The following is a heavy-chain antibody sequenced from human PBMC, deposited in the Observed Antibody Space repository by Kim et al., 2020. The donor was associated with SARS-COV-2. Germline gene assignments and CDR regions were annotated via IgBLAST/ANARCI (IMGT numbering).Heavy chain of an antibody. V-gene: IGHV3-21*05. J-gene: IGHJ4*02. D-gene: IGHD3-9*01. CDR1: GLTFRTSA. CDR3: ARDLSLAAVLVYHFDY. CDR2: ISSSSGLI. Sequence: GGSLRLSCAASGLTFRTSAMNWVRQAPGKGLEWVSYISSSSGLIDYTDSVKGRFTVSRDNAKNSLYLQMNSLRVDDTAVYYCARDLSLAAVLVYHFDYWGQGTLVTVSS.